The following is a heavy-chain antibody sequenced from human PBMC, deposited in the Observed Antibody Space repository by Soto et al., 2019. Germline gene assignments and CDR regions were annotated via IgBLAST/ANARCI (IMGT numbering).Heavy chain of an antibody. D-gene: IGHD6-13*01. CDR1: GGSISSGGYY. CDR2: IYYSGST. V-gene: IGHV4-31*03. J-gene: IGHJ5*02. CDR3: ASSIAAAGLNWFDP. Sequence: QVQLQESGPGLVKPSQTLSLTCTVSGGSISSGGYYWSWIRQHPGKGLEWIGYIYYSGSTYYNPSLKTRVTISVDTSKNQFSLKLSSVTAADTAVYYCASSIAAAGLNWFDPWGQGTLVTVSS.